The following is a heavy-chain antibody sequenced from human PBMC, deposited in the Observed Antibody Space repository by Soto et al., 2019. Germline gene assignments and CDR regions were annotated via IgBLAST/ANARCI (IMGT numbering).Heavy chain of an antibody. CDR2: INPNNGAT. V-gene: IGHV1-2*02. D-gene: IGHD1-1*01. CDR1: RYIFTAYF. Sequence: QVQLVQSGAEVKKPGASVKVSCKAPRYIFTAYFMHWVRQAPGQGLEWMGWINPNNGATHYGLSFQGSFTMPSETSISTAYMDLSSLRSDDTAVYYCASHDPGARFDPWGQGTLVIVSS. J-gene: IGHJ5*02. CDR3: ASHDPGARFDP.